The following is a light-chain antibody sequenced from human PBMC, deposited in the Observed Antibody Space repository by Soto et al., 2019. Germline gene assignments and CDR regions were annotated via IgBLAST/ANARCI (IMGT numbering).Light chain of an antibody. CDR3: QQYGSSPGRT. J-gene: IGKJ1*01. V-gene: IGKV3-20*01. CDR2: GAS. CDR1: QSVSSSY. Sequence: EIVLTQSPGTLSLSPGERATLSCRASQSVSSSYLAWYQQKPGQAPRLLIYGASSRATGIPDRFSGGGSGTDFSLTISRLEPEDFSVYYCQQYGSSPGRTFGQGTKVEIK.